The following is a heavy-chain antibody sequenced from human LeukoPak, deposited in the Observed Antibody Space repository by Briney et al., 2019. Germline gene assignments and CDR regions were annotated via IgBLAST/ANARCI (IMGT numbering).Heavy chain of an antibody. D-gene: IGHD3-22*01. CDR1: GYSFTSYW. Sequence: GESLKISCKGSGYSFTSYWIGWVRQMPGKGLEWMGIIYPGDSDTRYSPSFQGQVTISADKSISTAYLQWSSLKASDTAMDYCARHTYDSSGYYDLGAFDIWGQGTMVTVSS. J-gene: IGHJ3*02. V-gene: IGHV5-51*01. CDR2: IYPGDSDT. CDR3: ARHTYDSSGYYDLGAFDI.